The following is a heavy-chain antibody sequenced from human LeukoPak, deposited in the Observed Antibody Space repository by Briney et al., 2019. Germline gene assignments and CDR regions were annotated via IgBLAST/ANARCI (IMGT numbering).Heavy chain of an antibody. D-gene: IGHD2-2*01. J-gene: IGHJ4*02. V-gene: IGHV3-21*01. CDR2: ISSSSSYI. CDR1: GFTVSSNY. CDR3: AREDDLLGVPRRPFDY. Sequence: PGGSLRLSCAASGFTVSSNYMSWVRQAPGKGLEWVSSISSSSSYIYYADSVKGRFTISRDNAKNSLYLQMNSLRAEDTAVYYCAREDDLLGVPRRPFDYWGQGTLVTVSS.